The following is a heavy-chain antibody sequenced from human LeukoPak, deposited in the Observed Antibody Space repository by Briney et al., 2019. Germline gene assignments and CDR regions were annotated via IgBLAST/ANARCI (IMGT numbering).Heavy chain of an antibody. CDR3: ARVGWFGDRGYGMDV. J-gene: IGHJ6*02. CDR2: FYYSGST. CDR1: GGSISSYS. V-gene: IGHV4-59*06. Sequence: SETLSLTCTVSGGSISSYSWSWIRQHPGKGLEWIGYFYYSGSTYYNPSLKSRVTISVDTSKNQFSLKLSSVTAADTAVCYCARVGWFGDRGYGMDVWGQGTTVTVSS. D-gene: IGHD3-10*01.